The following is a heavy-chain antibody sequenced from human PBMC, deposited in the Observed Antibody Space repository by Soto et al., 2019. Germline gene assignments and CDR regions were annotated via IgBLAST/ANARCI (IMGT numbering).Heavy chain of an antibody. CDR2: IKSRADGGTT. V-gene: IGHV3-15*07. CDR1: GFPFTDAL. D-gene: IGHD3-10*01. Sequence: GGSLSLSCVASGFPFTDALMNWVRQTPGKGLEWVGRIKSRADGGTTGYPEPVKDRFTISRDNSKNTLYLQMNSLRAEDTAVYYCARGHYGSPPGYFDCWGQGTLVTVSS. J-gene: IGHJ4*02. CDR3: ARGHYGSPPGYFDC.